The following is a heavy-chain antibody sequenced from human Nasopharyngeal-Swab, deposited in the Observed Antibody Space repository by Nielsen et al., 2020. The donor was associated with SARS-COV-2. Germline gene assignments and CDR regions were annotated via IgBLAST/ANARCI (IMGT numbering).Heavy chain of an antibody. J-gene: IGHJ5*02. CDR1: GLSFDNYA. CDR2: ISGNSGSI. D-gene: IGHD6-13*01. V-gene: IGHV3-9*01. Sequence: LKISGAASGLSFDNYAIHWVREAPVKGLEWVSGISGNSGSIGYADSVKGRFTISRDNAKNSLYLQMTSLRAEDTALYYCAKDTSSSWYVGWFDPWGQGTLVTVSS. CDR3: AKDTSSSWYVGWFDP.